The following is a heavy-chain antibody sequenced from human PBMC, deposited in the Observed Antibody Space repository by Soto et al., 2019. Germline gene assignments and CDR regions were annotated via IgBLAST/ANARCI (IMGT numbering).Heavy chain of an antibody. CDR1: GFTFSSYW. V-gene: IGHV3-74*01. CDR2: INSDGSST. CDR3: ARDYSSSWYWGPNDY. Sequence: GSLRLSCAASGFTFSSYWMHWVRQAPGKGLVWVSRINSDGSSTSYADSVKGRFTISRDNAKNTLYLQMNSLRAEDTAVYYCARDYSSSWYWGPNDYWGQGTLVTVSS. J-gene: IGHJ4*02. D-gene: IGHD6-13*01.